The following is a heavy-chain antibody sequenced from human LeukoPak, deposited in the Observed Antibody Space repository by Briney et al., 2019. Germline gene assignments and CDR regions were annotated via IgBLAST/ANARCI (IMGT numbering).Heavy chain of an antibody. CDR1: GFTFSDYS. J-gene: IGHJ4*02. CDR2: ISSSTSTI. V-gene: IGHV3-48*01. Sequence: PGGSLRLSCAASGFTFSDYSMNWVRQAPGKGLEWVSYISSSTSTIYYADSVKGRFTISRDNAKSSLYLQMNSLRAEDTAVYYCAKLGGIAAAGDDYWGQGTLVTVSS. D-gene: IGHD6-13*01. CDR3: AKLGGIAAAGDDY.